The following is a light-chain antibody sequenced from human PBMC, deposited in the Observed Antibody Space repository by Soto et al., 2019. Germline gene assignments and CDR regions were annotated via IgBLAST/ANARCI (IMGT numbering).Light chain of an antibody. CDR2: ATS. CDR3: QQSHSTPRT. V-gene: IGKV1-39*01. Sequence: DIQMTQSPSSLSASVGDRVTITCRASESINTYLNWYQQKPGKAPKLLIHATSSLQSGVPSRFSGSGSGTDFTLTISSLQHEDFATYYCQQSHSTPRTFGQGTKVEIK. CDR1: ESINTY. J-gene: IGKJ1*01.